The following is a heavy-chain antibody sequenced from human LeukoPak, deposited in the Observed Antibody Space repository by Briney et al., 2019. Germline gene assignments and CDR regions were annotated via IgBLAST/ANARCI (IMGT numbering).Heavy chain of an antibody. CDR3: ARISDYLFDY. CDR1: GFTFSSYG. CDR2: ISYDGSNK. V-gene: IGHV3-30*03. D-gene: IGHD4-17*01. Sequence: PGGSLRLSCAASGFTFSSYGMHWVRQAPGKGLEWVAVISYDGSNKYYADSVKGRFTISRDNSKNTLYLQMNSLRAEDTAVYYCARISDYLFDYWGQGTLVTVSS. J-gene: IGHJ4*02.